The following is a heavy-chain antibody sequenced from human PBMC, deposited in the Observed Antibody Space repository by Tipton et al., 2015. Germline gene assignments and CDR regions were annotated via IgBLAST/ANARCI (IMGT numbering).Heavy chain of an antibody. CDR3: ARVPLVGGSRAFDS. V-gene: IGHV4-61*01. CDR2: IFYSGST. J-gene: IGHJ3*02. Sequence: TLSLTCTVSGGSVSSGSSYWSWIRQPPGKGLEWIGYIFYSGSTHYNPSLKTRVTISVDTSKNQFSLKLNSVTAADTALYYCARVPLVGGSRAFDSWGPGTMVTVSS. D-gene: IGHD1-26*01. CDR1: GGSVSSGSSY.